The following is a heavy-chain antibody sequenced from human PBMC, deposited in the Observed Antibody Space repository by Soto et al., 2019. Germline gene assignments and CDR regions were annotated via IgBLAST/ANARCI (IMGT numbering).Heavy chain of an antibody. V-gene: IGHV1-46*02. J-gene: IGHJ4*01. Sequence: VPCKASGSSVNRYAVDLSRKAPIQPTAPARIFNLSGGSTSYGQKFQGRVTMTRDTSTSTVYMELSSLRSEDTAVYYCARAYCSGGSCYRSHKGIVPTNFDYWGPGPLVTFAS. CDR3: ARAYCSGGSCYRSHKGIVPTNFDY. CDR1: GSSVNRYA. D-gene: IGHD2-15*01. CDR2: FNLSGGST.